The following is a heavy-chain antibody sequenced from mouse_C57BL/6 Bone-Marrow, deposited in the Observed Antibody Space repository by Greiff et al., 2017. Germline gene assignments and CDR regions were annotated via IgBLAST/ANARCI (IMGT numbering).Heavy chain of an antibody. V-gene: IGHV5-9*01. CDR2: ISGGGGNT. J-gene: IGHJ2*01. Sequence: EVQGVESGGGLVKPGGSLKLSCAASGFTFSSYTMSWVRQTPEKRLAWVATISGGGGNTYYPDSVKGRFTISRDNAKNTLYLQMSSLRSEDTALYYCARRVFDYWGQGTTLTVSS. CDR3: ARRVFDY. CDR1: GFTFSSYT.